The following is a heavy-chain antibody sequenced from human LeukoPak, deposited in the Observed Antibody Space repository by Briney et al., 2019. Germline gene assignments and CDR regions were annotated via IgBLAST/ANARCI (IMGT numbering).Heavy chain of an antibody. V-gene: IGHV3-23*01. D-gene: IGHD3-3*01. Sequence: GGSLRLSCAASGFTFSSYGMNWVRQAPGKGLEWVSGISDSGVGTKHADSVKGRFTISRDNSKNTLYLQMNSLRAEDTAVYYCAKIGRSYDFWTGYYEEEVDYMDVWGKGTTVTVSS. J-gene: IGHJ6*03. CDR1: GFTFSSYG. CDR3: AKIGRSYDFWTGYYEEEVDYMDV. CDR2: ISDSGVGT.